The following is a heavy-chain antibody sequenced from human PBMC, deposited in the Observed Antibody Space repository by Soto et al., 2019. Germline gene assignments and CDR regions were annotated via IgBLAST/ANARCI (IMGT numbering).Heavy chain of an antibody. CDR3: ARGRCGSGSYYNGGCPSYYYYGMDV. Sequence: SETLSLTCTVSGGSISSGGYYWSWIRQPPGKGLEWIGYIYHSGSTYYNPSLKSRVTISVDRSKNQFSLKLSSVTAADTAVYYCARGRCGSGSYYNGGCPSYYYYGMDVWGQGTTVTVSS. CDR1: GGSISSGGYY. D-gene: IGHD3-10*01. V-gene: IGHV4-30-2*01. CDR2: IYHSGST. J-gene: IGHJ6*02.